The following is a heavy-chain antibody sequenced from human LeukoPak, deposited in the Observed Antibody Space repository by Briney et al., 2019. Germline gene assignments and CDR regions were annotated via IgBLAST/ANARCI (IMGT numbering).Heavy chain of an antibody. D-gene: IGHD2-2*01. Sequence: GASVKVSCKASGYTFTGYYMHWVRQAPGQGLEWMGWINPNSGGTNYAQKFQGRVTMTRDTSISTAYMELSRLRSDDTAVYYCARSRLGYCSSTSCYLFDPWGQGTPVTVSS. CDR3: ARSRLGYCSSTSCYLFDP. V-gene: IGHV1-2*02. J-gene: IGHJ5*02. CDR1: GYTFTGYY. CDR2: INPNSGGT.